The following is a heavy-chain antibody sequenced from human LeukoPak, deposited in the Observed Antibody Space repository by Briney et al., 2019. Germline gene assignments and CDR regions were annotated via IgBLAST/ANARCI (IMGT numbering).Heavy chain of an antibody. Sequence: SETLSLTCAVYGGSFSSYYWSWIRQPPGKGLEWIGYIYYSGSTNYNPSLKSRVTISVDTSKNQFSLKLSSVTAADTVVYYCARTSITGKPGVDYFDYWGQGTLVTVSS. D-gene: IGHD1-20*01. CDR3: ARTSITGKPGVDYFDY. J-gene: IGHJ4*02. V-gene: IGHV4-59*01. CDR1: GGSFSSYY. CDR2: IYYSGST.